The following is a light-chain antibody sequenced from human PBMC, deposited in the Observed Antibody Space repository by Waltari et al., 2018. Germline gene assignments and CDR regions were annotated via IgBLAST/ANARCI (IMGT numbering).Light chain of an antibody. CDR1: NIVTKS. J-gene: IGLJ2*01. CDR3: QVLDTSSDVVV. V-gene: IGLV3-21*02. Sequence: SYVLTQPPSVSVAPGQTAPITCGGNNIVTKSVHWYQQKSGQAPVLVVYDDSDRPSGIPERFSGSNSGNTATLTISRVEAGDEADYYCQVLDTSSDVVVFGGGTKLTVL. CDR2: DDS.